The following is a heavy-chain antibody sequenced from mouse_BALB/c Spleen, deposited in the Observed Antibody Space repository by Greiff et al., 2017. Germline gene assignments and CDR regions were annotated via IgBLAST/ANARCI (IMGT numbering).Heavy chain of an antibody. D-gene: IGHD2-1*01. CDR2: INPSNGGT. V-gene: IGHV1S81*02. CDR1: GYTFTSYY. Sequence: VQLQQSGAELVKPGASVKLSCKASGYTFTSYYMYWVKQRPGQGLEWIGEINPSNGGTNFNEKFKSKATLTVDKSSSTAYMQLSSLTSEDSAVYYCTRSDYGNYYAMDYWGQGTSGNVSS. J-gene: IGHJ4*01. CDR3: TRSDYGNYYAMDY.